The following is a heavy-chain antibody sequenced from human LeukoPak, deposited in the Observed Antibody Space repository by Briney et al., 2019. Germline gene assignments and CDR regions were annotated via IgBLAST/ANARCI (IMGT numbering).Heavy chain of an antibody. V-gene: IGHV4-30-4*08. CDR1: GASIITGDYY. CDR3: ARAFGVSINGGWFDP. D-gene: IGHD3-3*01. CDR2: IYYSGST. Sequence: PSQTLSLTCIVSGASIITGDYYWSWIRQPPGKDLQWIGYIYYSGSTYYDPSLKSRVKISVDTSKNQFSLRLSSVTAADTAMYYCARAFGVSINGGWFDPWGQGTLVTVSS. J-gene: IGHJ5*02.